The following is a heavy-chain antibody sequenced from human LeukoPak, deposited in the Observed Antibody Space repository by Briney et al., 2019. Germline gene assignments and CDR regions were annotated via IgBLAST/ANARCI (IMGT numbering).Heavy chain of an antibody. Sequence: PGGSLRLSCVASGFTFDGYGMSWVRQAPEKGLEWVSYISSSGSTKYYADSVKGRFTISRDNAKNSLYLQMNSLRAEDTAVYYCARALRAVRGYYFDYWGQGTLVTVSS. D-gene: IGHD3-10*01. CDR1: GFTFDGYG. J-gene: IGHJ4*02. CDR3: ARALRAVRGYYFDY. CDR2: ISSSGSTK. V-gene: IGHV3-48*03.